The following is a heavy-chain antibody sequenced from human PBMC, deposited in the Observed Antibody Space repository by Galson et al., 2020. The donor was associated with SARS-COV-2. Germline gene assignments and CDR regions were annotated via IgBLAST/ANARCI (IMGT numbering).Heavy chain of an antibody. CDR1: GFTFSRFA. D-gene: IGHD2-15*01. V-gene: IGHV3-30*18. Sequence: GESLKISCAASGFTFSRFAMHWVRQTPGKGLEWVALISYDGSNKDHADSVRGRFTISRDNSKNTVYLEMNSLRAEDTAVYYCAKHRLETADWWPHFDYWGQGTLVTVSS. CDR3: AKHRLETADWWPHFDY. CDR2: ISYDGSNK. J-gene: IGHJ4*02.